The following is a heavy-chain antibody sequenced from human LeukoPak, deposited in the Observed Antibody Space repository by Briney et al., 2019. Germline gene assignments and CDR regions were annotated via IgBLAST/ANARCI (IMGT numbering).Heavy chain of an antibody. Sequence: PSETLSLTCAVYGGSFSGYYWSWIRHPPGKGLEWIGEINHSGSTNYNPSLKSRVTISVDTSKNQFSLKLSSVTAADTAVYYCARRRGRSVVPAANGNRGAFDIWGQGTMVTVSS. D-gene: IGHD2-2*01. CDR2: INHSGST. V-gene: IGHV4-34*01. CDR3: ARRRGRSVVPAANGNRGAFDI. CDR1: GGSFSGYY. J-gene: IGHJ3*02.